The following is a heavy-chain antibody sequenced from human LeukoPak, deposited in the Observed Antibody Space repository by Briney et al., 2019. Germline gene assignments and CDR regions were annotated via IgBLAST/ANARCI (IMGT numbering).Heavy chain of an antibody. Sequence: ASVTVSCTASGYTFTSYDINWVRQATGQGLEWMGWMNPNSGNTGYAQKFQGRVTMTRNTSISTAYMELSSLRSEDTAVYYCARDSSRDYYDSSTFDYWGQGTLVTVSS. CDR2: MNPNSGNT. V-gene: IGHV1-8*01. D-gene: IGHD3-22*01. CDR1: GYTFTSYD. J-gene: IGHJ4*02. CDR3: ARDSSRDYYDSSTFDY.